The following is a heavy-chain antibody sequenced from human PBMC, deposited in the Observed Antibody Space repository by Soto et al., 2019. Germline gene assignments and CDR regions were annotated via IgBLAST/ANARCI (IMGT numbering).Heavy chain of an antibody. CDR3: ASGSGPNDAFDI. Sequence: QVQLQESGPGLVKPSETLSLTCTVSGGSVSSGSYYWSWIRQPPGKGLEWIGYVYYSGSTNYNPTPKGRVTIPVDASKSQCSLKLSAVPAADTAVYYCASGSGPNDAFDIWGHGTMVTVSS. CDR2: VYYSGST. J-gene: IGHJ3*02. D-gene: IGHD2-15*01. V-gene: IGHV4-61*01. CDR1: GGSVSSGSYY.